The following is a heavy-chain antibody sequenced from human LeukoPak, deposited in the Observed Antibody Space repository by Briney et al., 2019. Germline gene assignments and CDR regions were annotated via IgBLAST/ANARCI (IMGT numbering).Heavy chain of an antibody. J-gene: IGHJ1*01. CDR2: INPSGGST. CDR3: ARVGIYDYVWGSYRWEYFQH. CDR1: GYTFTSYY. V-gene: IGHV1-46*01. D-gene: IGHD3-16*02. Sequence: ASVKVSCXASGYTFTSYYMHWVRQAPGQGLEWMGIINPSGGSTSYAQKFQGRVTMTRDTSTSTVYMELSSLRSEDTAVYYCARVGIYDYVWGSYRWEYFQHWGQGTLVTVSS.